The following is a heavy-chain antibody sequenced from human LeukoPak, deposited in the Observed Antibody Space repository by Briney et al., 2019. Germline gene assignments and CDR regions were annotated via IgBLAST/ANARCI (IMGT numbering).Heavy chain of an antibody. J-gene: IGHJ6*03. D-gene: IGHD1-26*01. Sequence: SETLSLTCTVSGGSISSYYWSWIRQPAGKGLEWIGRIYTSGSTNYNPSLKSRVTMSVDTSKNQFSLKLSSVTAADTAVYYCARDRQWEPSYYYYMDVWGKGTTVTASS. CDR2: IYTSGST. CDR3: ARDRQWEPSYYYYMDV. CDR1: GGSISSYY. V-gene: IGHV4-4*07.